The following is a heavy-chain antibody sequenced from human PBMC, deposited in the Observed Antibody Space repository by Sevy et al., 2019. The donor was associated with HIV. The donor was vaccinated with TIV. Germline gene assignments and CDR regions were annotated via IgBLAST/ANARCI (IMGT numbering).Heavy chain of an antibody. CDR2: IYYSGST. CDR3: ARGNRYGGSPVFDY. V-gene: IGHV4-59*01. D-gene: IGHD1-26*01. CDR1: GGSISSYY. J-gene: IGHJ4*02. Sequence: SETLSLTCTVSGGSISSYYWSWLRQPPGKGLEWVGYIYYSGSTNYNPSLKSRVTISVDTSKNQFSLKLSSVTADDTDVSYCARGNRYGGSPVFDYWGQGTLVTVSS.